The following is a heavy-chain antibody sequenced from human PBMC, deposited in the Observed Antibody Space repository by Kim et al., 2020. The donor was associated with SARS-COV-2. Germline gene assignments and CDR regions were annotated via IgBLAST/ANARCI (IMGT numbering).Heavy chain of an antibody. V-gene: IGHV3-30-3*01. Sequence: GGSLRLSCAASGFTFSSYAMHWVRQAPGKGLEWVAVISYDGSNKYYADSVKGRFTISRDNSKNTLYLQMNSLRAEDTAVYYCARDHRYDYVWGTPIPGSYLYYYGMDVWGQGTTVTVSS. J-gene: IGHJ6*02. D-gene: IGHD3-16*01. CDR2: ISYDGSNK. CDR3: ARDHRYDYVWGTPIPGSYLYYYGMDV. CDR1: GFTFSSYA.